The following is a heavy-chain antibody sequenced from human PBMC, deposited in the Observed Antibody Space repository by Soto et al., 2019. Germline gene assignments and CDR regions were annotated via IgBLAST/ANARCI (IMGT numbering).Heavy chain of an antibody. CDR1: GYTFTSYG. J-gene: IGHJ6*02. D-gene: IGHD2-15*01. CDR2: ISVYNGNT. CDR3: ARGFLSLLSYYYYGMDV. V-gene: IGHV1-18*01. Sequence: QVQLVQSGAEVKNPGASVKVSCKASGYTFTSYGISWVRQAPGQGLEWMGWISVYNGNTNYAQKLQGRVTMTTDTSTSTAYMELRSLRSDDSAVYYCARGFLSLLSYYYYGMDVWGQGTTVTVSS.